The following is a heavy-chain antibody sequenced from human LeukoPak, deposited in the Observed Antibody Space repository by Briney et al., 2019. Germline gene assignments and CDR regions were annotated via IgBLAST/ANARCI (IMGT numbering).Heavy chain of an antibody. CDR2: INSDGSST. CDR3: AREGVYDYVWGSYRPYHFDY. CDR1: GFTFSSYW. D-gene: IGHD3-16*02. J-gene: IGHJ4*02. V-gene: IGHV3-74*01. Sequence: GGSLRLSCAASGFTFSSYWMHWVRQAPGKGLVWVSRINSDGSSTSYADSVKGRFTISRDNAKNTLYLQMNSLRAEDTAVYYCAREGVYDYVWGSYRPYHFDYWGQGTLVTVSS.